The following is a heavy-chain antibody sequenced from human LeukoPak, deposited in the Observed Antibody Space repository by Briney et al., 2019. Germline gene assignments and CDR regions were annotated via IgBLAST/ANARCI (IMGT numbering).Heavy chain of an antibody. D-gene: IGHD2-15*01. J-gene: IGHJ4*02. V-gene: IGHV1-3*01. CDR3: ARGRRVVVAAPYPTDFDY. Sequence: WASVKVSCKASGYTFTSYAMHWVRQAPGQRPEWMGWINAGNGNTKYSQKFQGRVTITRDTSASTAYMELSSLRSEDTAVYYCARGRRVVVAAPYPTDFDYWGQGTLVTVSS. CDR2: INAGNGNT. CDR1: GYTFTSYA.